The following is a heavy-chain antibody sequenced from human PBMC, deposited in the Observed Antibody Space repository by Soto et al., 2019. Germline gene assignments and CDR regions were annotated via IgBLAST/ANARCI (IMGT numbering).Heavy chain of an antibody. Sequence: GGSLRLSCAASGFTFSSYGMHWVRQAPGKGLEWVAVISYDGSNKYYADSVKGRFTISRDNSKNTLYLQMNSLRAEDTAVYYCAKASLRGRDGYNYFDYWGRGTLVTVSS. D-gene: IGHD5-12*01. CDR3: AKASLRGRDGYNYFDY. V-gene: IGHV3-30*18. J-gene: IGHJ4*02. CDR2: ISYDGSNK. CDR1: GFTFSSYG.